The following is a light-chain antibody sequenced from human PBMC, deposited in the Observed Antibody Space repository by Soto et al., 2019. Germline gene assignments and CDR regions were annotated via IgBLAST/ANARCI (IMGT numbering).Light chain of an antibody. CDR3: QQYTGAPLT. Sequence: VLTQSAVTLSLSPGERATLSCRAIQTVTSNFLAWYQEKPGQAPRLLIYGASSRATGIPDRFSASGSGTDFTLTISRLEPEDFAVYYCQQYTGAPLTFGQGTKVDIK. CDR2: GAS. J-gene: IGKJ1*01. V-gene: IGKV3-20*01. CDR1: QTVTSNF.